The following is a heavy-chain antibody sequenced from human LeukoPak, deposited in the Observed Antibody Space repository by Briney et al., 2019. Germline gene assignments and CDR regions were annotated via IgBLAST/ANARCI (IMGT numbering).Heavy chain of an antibody. V-gene: IGHV4-39*01. J-gene: IGHJ4*02. CDR3: ASQMATINY. CDR1: ARSLSSSYYY. CDR2: TYYSEST. Sequence: SETLSLTCTVSARSLSSSYYYWGWIRQPPGKGLEWIGRTYYSESTYYNPSPKSRATITVDTSKSQFSLILNSVTAADTAVYYCASQMATINYWGQGTLVTVSS. D-gene: IGHD5-24*01.